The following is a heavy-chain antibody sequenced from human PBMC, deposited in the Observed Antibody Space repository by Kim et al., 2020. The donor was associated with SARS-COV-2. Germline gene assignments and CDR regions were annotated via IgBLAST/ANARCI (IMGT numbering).Heavy chain of an antibody. CDR3: ARAPPRRWVVVPAAIPDYYYGMDV. CDR2: ISAYNGNT. CDR1: GYTFTSYG. Sequence: ASVKVSCKASGYTFTSYGISWVRQAPGQGLEWMGWISAYNGNTNYAQKLQGRVTMTTDTSTSTAYMELRSLRSDDTAVYYCARAPPRRWVVVPAAIPDYYYGMDVWGQGTTVTVSS. V-gene: IGHV1-18*01. D-gene: IGHD2-2*01. J-gene: IGHJ6*02.